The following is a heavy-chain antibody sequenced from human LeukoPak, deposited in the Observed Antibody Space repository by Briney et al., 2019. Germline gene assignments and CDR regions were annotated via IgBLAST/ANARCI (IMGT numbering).Heavy chain of an antibody. CDR1: GGSISSGDYY. V-gene: IGHV4-61*02. D-gene: IGHD3-16*02. CDR2: IYARGST. J-gene: IGHJ4*02. Sequence: PSETLSLTCTVSGGSISSGDYYWSWIRQPAGQGLEWIGRIYARGSTNYYPSLKSRVTMSVDTSKNQFSLKLDSVTAADTAVYYCARAMRAGMITFGGVIVYDYWGQGTLVTVSS. CDR3: ARAMRAGMITFGGVIVYDY.